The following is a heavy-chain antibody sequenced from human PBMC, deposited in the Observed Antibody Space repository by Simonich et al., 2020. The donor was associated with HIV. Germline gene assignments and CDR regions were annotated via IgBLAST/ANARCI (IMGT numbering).Heavy chain of an antibody. D-gene: IGHD6-13*01. Sequence: EVQLVESGGGLVKPGGSLRLSCAASGFTFSSYSMNWVRQAPGKGLEWVSSISSRSSYIYYADSVKGRFTISRDNAKNSLYLQMNSLRAEDTAVYYCASSIAAAGVGWGQGTLVTVSS. V-gene: IGHV3-21*01. CDR1: GFTFSSYS. CDR3: ASSIAAAGVG. J-gene: IGHJ4*02. CDR2: ISSRSSYI.